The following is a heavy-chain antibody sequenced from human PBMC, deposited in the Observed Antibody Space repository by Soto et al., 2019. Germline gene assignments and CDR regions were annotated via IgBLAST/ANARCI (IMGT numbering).Heavy chain of an antibody. V-gene: IGHV3-21*01. J-gene: IGHJ4*02. CDR1: GFTFSSYS. Sequence: LRLSCAASGFTFSSYSMNWVRQAPGKGLEWVSSISSSSSYIYYADSVKGRFTISRDNAKNSLYLQMNSLRAEDTAVYYCARDAICSGGSCYSVYWGQGTLVTVSS. CDR3: ARDAICSGGSCYSVY. CDR2: ISSSSSYI. D-gene: IGHD2-15*01.